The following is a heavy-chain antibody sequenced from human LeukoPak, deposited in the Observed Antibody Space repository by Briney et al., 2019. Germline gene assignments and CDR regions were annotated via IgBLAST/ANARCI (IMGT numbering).Heavy chain of an antibody. D-gene: IGHD3-22*01. V-gene: IGHV1-2*06. CDR2: INPNSGGT. CDR3: ARGFNYYDSSGGDY. Sequence: ASVKVSCKASGYTFTGYYMHWVRQAPGQGLEWMGRINPNSGGTNYAQKFQGRVTMTRDTSISTAYMELSRLRSDDTAVYYCARGFNYYDSSGGDYWGQGTLVTVSS. CDR1: GYTFTGYY. J-gene: IGHJ4*02.